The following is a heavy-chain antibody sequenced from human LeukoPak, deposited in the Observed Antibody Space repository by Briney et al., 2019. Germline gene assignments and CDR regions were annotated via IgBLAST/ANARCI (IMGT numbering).Heavy chain of an antibody. V-gene: IGHV1-69*13. Sequence: SVEVSCKASGGTFSSYAISWVRQAPGQGLEWMGGIIPIFGTANYAQKFQGRVTITADESTSTAYMELSSLRSEDTAVYYCARLRLSYYYDSSGYKATDYWGQGTLVTVSS. J-gene: IGHJ4*02. CDR2: IIPIFGTA. CDR3: ARLRLSYYYDSSGYKATDY. CDR1: GGTFSSYA. D-gene: IGHD3-22*01.